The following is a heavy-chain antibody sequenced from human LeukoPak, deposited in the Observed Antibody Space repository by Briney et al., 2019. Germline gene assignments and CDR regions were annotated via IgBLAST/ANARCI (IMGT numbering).Heavy chain of an antibody. Sequence: ASVKVSCKVSGYTLTELSMHWVRQAPGKGLEWMGGFDPEDGGTIYAQKFQGRVTMTEDTSTDTAYMELSSLRSEDTAVYYCATGYYLDYGGIRPFDYWGQGTLVTVSS. J-gene: IGHJ4*02. D-gene: IGHD4-23*01. CDR1: GYTLTELS. V-gene: IGHV1-24*01. CDR3: ATGYYLDYGGIRPFDY. CDR2: FDPEDGGT.